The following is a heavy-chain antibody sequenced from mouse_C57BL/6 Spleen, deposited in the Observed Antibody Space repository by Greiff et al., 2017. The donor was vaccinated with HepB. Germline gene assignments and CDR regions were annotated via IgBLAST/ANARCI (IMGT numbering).Heavy chain of an antibody. CDR2: IDPANGNT. CDR3: ARMSLYDFDY. D-gene: IGHD2-3*01. CDR1: GFTIKNTY. Sequence: EVKLQESVAELVRPGASVKLSCTASGFTIKNTYMHWVKQRPEQGLEWIGRIDPANGNTKYAPKFQGKATITADTSSNTAYLQLSSLTSEDTAIYYCARMSLYDFDYWGQGTTLTVSS. J-gene: IGHJ2*01. V-gene: IGHV14-3*01.